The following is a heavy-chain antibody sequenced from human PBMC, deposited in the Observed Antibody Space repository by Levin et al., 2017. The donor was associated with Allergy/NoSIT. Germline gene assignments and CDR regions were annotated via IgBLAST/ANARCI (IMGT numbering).Heavy chain of an antibody. J-gene: IGHJ6*02. CDR2: INHGGST. D-gene: IGHD3-9*01. V-gene: IGHV4-34*01. Sequence: SQTLSLTCAVYGGSFRDYYWSWIRQTPGKGLEWIGEINHGGSTNYSPSLKSRVSISVDASKNQFSLKLSSVTAADTAVYYCARVRVILTGYYRGSQASYYYGMDVWGQGTTVTVSS. CDR1: GGSFRDYY. CDR3: ARVRVILTGYYRGSQASYYYGMDV.